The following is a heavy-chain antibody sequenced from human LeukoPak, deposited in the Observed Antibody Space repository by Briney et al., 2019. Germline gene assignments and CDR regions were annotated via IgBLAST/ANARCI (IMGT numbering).Heavy chain of an antibody. CDR1: GFTFSSYW. Sequence: GGSLRLSCAASGFTFSSYWMSWVRQAPGKGLEWVANIKQDGSEKYYVDSVKGRFTISRDNAKNSLYLQMNSLRAEDTAVYYCARSAHSGSYWGEPEGAFDIWGQGTMVTVSS. CDR2: IKQDGSEK. CDR3: ARSAHSGSYWGEPEGAFDI. J-gene: IGHJ3*02. V-gene: IGHV3-7*01. D-gene: IGHD1-26*01.